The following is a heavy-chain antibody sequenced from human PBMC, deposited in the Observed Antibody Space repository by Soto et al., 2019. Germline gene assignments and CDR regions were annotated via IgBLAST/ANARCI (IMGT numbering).Heavy chain of an antibody. CDR1: GGSISSYY. Sequence: PSETLSLTCTVSGGSISSYYWSWIRQPPGKGPEWIGYIYYSGSTNYTPSLKSRVTISVDTSKNQFSLKLSSVTAADTAVYYCARDLEIRSPENYYYYMDVWGKGTTVTVSS. J-gene: IGHJ6*03. V-gene: IGHV4-59*01. CDR2: IYYSGST. CDR3: ARDLEIRSPENYYYYMDV.